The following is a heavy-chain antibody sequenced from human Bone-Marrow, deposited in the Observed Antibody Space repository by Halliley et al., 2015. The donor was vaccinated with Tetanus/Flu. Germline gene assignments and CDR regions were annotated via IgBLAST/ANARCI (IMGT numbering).Heavy chain of an antibody. Sequence: LRLSCTVSGGSISSSTYYWGWIRQAPGKGLEWIGTIYYSGSTYYYPSLKSRVTISVDTSKNQFSLKLNSVTAADTAVYYCAGLTNWGYYFDYWGQGTLVTVSS. V-gene: IGHV4-39*01. CDR3: AGLTNWGYYFDY. CDR2: IYYSGST. J-gene: IGHJ4*02. D-gene: IGHD7-27*01. CDR1: GGSISSSTYY.